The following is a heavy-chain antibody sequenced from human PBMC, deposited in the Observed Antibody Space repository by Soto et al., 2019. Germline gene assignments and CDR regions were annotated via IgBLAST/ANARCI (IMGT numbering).Heavy chain of an antibody. Sequence: VAVISYDGSNKYYADSVKGRFTISRDNSKNTLYLQMNSLRAEDTAVYYCAKDTAMARTDYGMDVWGQGTTVTVSS. J-gene: IGHJ6*02. CDR3: AKDTAMARTDYGMDV. V-gene: IGHV3-30*18. D-gene: IGHD5-18*01. CDR2: ISYDGSNK.